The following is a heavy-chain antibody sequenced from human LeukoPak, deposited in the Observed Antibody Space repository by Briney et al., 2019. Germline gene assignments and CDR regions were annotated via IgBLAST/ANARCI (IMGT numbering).Heavy chain of an antibody. J-gene: IGHJ4*02. Sequence: PGGSLRLSCAAAGFTFNNYAMSWVRQAPGKGLKWVSGISSGGSTYYADSVKGRFTISRDNSKNTLYLQMNSLRAEDTAAYYCAKDTYSTSPYYLDYWGQGTLVTVSS. V-gene: IGHV3-23*01. CDR2: ISSGGST. CDR3: AKDTYSTSPYYLDY. D-gene: IGHD1-26*01. CDR1: GFTFNNYA.